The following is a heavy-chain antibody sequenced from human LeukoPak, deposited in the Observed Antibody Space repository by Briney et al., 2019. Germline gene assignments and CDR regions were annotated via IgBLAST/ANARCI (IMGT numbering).Heavy chain of an antibody. Sequence: TGGSLRLSCAASGFTFSSYAMHWVRQAPGKGLEWVAVISYDGSNKYYADSVKGRFTISRDNSKNTLYLQMNSLRAEDTAVYYCARDLTQLDAFDIWGQGTMVTVSS. CDR3: ARDLTQLDAFDI. V-gene: IGHV3-30*04. CDR1: GFTFSSYA. D-gene: IGHD2-2*01. J-gene: IGHJ3*02. CDR2: ISYDGSNK.